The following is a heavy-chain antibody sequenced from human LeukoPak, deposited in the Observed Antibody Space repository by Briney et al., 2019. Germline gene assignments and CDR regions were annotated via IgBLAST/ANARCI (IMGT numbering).Heavy chain of an antibody. CDR3: ARDQGSSGWYGFDP. Sequence: SETLSLTCAVYGGSFSGYYWSWIRQPPGKGLEWIGYIYHSGSTYYNPSLKSRVTISVDRSKNQFSLKLSSVTAADTAVYYCARDQGSSGWYGFDPWGLGTLVTVSS. V-gene: IGHV4-34*01. CDR2: IYHSGST. CDR1: GGSFSGYY. D-gene: IGHD6-19*01. J-gene: IGHJ5*02.